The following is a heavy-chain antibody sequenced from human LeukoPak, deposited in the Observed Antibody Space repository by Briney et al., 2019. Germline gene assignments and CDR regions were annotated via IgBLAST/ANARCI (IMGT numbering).Heavy chain of an antibody. D-gene: IGHD6-13*01. CDR2: INPNSGGT. V-gene: IGHV1-2*02. Sequence: GASVKVSCKASGYTFTGYYMHWVRQAPGQGLEWMGWINPNSGGTNYAQKFQGRVTMTTDTSTSTVYMELRSLRSDDTAVYYCGRVQSSSWGYAFDIWGQGTMVTVSS. J-gene: IGHJ3*02. CDR3: GRVQSSSWGYAFDI. CDR1: GYTFTGYY.